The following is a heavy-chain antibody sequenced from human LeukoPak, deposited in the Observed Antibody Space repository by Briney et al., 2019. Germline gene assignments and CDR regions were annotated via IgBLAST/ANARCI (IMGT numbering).Heavy chain of an antibody. V-gene: IGHV1-3*01. CDR3: ARDEAPYYYDSSGPFDY. CDR1: GYTFTSYG. Sequence: ASVKVSCKASGYTFTSYGISWVRQAPGQRLEWMGWINAGNGNTKYSQKFQGRVTITRDTSASTAYMELSSLRSEDTAVYYCARDEAPYYYDSSGPFDYWGQGTLVTVSS. J-gene: IGHJ4*02. D-gene: IGHD3-22*01. CDR2: INAGNGNT.